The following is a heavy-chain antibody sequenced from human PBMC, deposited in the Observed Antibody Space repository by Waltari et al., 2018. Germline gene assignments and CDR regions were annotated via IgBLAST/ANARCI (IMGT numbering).Heavy chain of an antibody. V-gene: IGHV1-2*02. CDR1: GYTFTGYY. D-gene: IGHD6-19*01. CDR2: INPKSGGT. CDR3: ARAVSGGARFDY. Sequence: QVQLVQSGAEVKKPGASVKVCCKASGYTFTGYYMHWVRQAPGQGLEWRGWINPKSGGTNDAQDFQGRVTMTREPALSTADMELSRLGSDDTAVYYCARAVSGGARFDYWGQGTLVTVSS. J-gene: IGHJ4*02.